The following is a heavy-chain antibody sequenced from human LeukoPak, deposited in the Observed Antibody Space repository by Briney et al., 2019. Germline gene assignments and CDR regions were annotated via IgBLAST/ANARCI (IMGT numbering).Heavy chain of an antibody. CDR1: GGSFSGYY. D-gene: IGHD2-2*01. CDR2: INHSGST. CDR3: ARGRGSTSRIFDY. J-gene: IGHJ4*02. Sequence: PSETLSLTCAVYGGSFSGYYWSWIRQPPGKGLEWIGEINHSGSTNHNPPLKSRVTISVDTSKNQFSLKLSSVTAADTAVYYCARGRGSTSRIFDYWGQGTLVTVSS. V-gene: IGHV4-34*01.